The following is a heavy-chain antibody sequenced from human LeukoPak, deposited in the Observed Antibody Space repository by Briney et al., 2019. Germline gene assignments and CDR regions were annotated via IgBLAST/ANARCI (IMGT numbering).Heavy chain of an antibody. Sequence: ASVKVSCEVSGNTLTELSMHWVRQAPGKGLEYMGGFDLGEGRVIYAQKFQGRVTMTEDTSTDTAYLEPSSLRSEDTAVYYCATGDEWQLLDYWGQGTLVTVSS. D-gene: IGHD1-26*01. J-gene: IGHJ4*02. CDR3: ATGDEWQLLDY. V-gene: IGHV1-24*01. CDR1: GNTLTELS. CDR2: FDLGEGRV.